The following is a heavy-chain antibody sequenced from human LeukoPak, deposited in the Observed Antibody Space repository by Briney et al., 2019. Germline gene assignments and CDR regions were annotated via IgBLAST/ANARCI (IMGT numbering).Heavy chain of an antibody. J-gene: IGHJ4*02. V-gene: IGHV3-23*01. D-gene: IGHD2-8*02. CDR1: GFTFSSYA. CDR2: ISGSGGSA. Sequence: GGSLRLSCAASGFTFSSYAMSWVRQAPGKGLEWVSAISGSGGSAYYADSVKGRFTISRDNSKSTLSLQMNSLRAEDTAIYYCATYRQVLLPFESWGQGTLVTVSS. CDR3: ATYRQVLLPFES.